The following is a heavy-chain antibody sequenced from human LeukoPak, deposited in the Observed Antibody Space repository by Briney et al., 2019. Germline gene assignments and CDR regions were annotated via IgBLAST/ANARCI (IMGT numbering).Heavy chain of an antibody. D-gene: IGHD3-10*01. CDR1: GFTFSGYP. CDR3: ARGGGFYGSGTTHFDY. CDR2: ISYDGSNK. J-gene: IGHJ4*02. Sequence: PGGSLRLSCAASGFTFSGYPIHWVRQAPGKGLEWVAVISYDGSNKYYADSVKGRFTISRDNSKNTLYLQMNSLRAEDTAVYYCARGGGFYGSGTTHFDYWGQGTLVTVSS. V-gene: IGHV3-30-3*01.